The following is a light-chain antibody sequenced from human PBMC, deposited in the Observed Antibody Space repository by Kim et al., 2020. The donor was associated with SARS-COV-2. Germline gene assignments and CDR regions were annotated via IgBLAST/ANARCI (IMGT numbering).Light chain of an antibody. CDR1: QGISSL. Sequence: DIQMTQSPSSVSASVGDRVTITCRASQGISSLLAWYQQKPEKAPKLLVYAASTLQSGVPSRFSGSGSGTDFTLTISGLQPEDLATYDWQQAHNFPITFGQGTRLEIK. CDR3: QQAHNFPIT. CDR2: AAS. V-gene: IGKV1-12*01. J-gene: IGKJ5*01.